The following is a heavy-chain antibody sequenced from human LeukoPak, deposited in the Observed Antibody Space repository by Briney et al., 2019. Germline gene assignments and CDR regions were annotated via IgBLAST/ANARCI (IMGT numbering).Heavy chain of an antibody. V-gene: IGHV1-2*02. CDR3: ARVALYYDILTGYYDAYYYYYYMDV. CDR2: INPNSGGT. D-gene: IGHD3-9*01. Sequence: ASVKVSCKAPGYTFTGYYMHWVRQAPGQGLEWMGWINPNSGGTNYAQKFQGRVTMTRDTSISTAYMELSRLRSDDTAVYYCARVALYYDILTGYYDAYYYYYYMDVWGKGTTVTVSS. J-gene: IGHJ6*03. CDR1: GYTFTGYY.